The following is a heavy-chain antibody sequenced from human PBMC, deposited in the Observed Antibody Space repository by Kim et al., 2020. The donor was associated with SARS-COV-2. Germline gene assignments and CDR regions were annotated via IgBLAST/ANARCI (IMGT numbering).Heavy chain of an antibody. D-gene: IGHD3-22*01. V-gene: IGHV4-34*01. J-gene: IGHJ4*02. Sequence: SETLSLTCAVYGESFSGYYWSWIRQSPGKGLEWIGEINHIGRSSYNPSLKSRVTMSLDTSKNQFPLKLNSVTAADTAVYFCSRGGSFYYDRSSYIDYWGQGTLVTVSS. CDR2: INHIGRS. CDR3: SRGGSFYYDRSSYIDY. CDR1: GESFSGYY.